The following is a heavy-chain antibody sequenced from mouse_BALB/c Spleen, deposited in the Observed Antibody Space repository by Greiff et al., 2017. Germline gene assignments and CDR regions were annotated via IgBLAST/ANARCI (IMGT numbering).Heavy chain of an antibody. J-gene: IGHJ4*01. CDR3: ARAYRYDGGYYAMDY. Sequence: SGPELKKPGETVKISCKASGYTFTNYGMNWVKQAPGKGLKWMGWINTYTGEPTYADDFKGRFAFSLETSASTAYLQINNLKNEDTATYFCARAYRYDGGYYAMDYWGQGTSVTVSS. CDR2: INTYTGEP. D-gene: IGHD2-14*01. CDR1: GYTFTNYG. V-gene: IGHV9-3-1*01.